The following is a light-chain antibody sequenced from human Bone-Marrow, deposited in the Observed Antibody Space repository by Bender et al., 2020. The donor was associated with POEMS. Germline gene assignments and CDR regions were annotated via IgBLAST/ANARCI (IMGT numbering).Light chain of an antibody. CDR3: AAWDAGLRGGV. J-gene: IGLJ3*02. CDR2: SDN. Sequence: QSVLTQPPSASGTPGQRVTISCSGSNSNIGTNAVNWYQQFPGTDPKLLIYSDNQRPSGVPDRFYAFKSGTSASLAISGLQSEDGADYYCAAWDAGLRGGVFGGGTKLTVL. V-gene: IGLV1-44*01. CDR1: NSNIGTNA.